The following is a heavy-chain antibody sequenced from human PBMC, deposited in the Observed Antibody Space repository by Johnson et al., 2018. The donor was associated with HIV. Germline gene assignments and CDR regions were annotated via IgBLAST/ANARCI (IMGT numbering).Heavy chain of an antibody. V-gene: IGHV3-20*04. CDR3: EIMSAPEESDAFDF. CDR1: GFTFDDYG. Sequence: VQLVESGGGVVRPGGSLRLSCAASGFTFDDYGMSWVRQAPGKGLEWVSGINWNGGSTGYADSMKGRFTISRDNAKNSLYLQMNSLRAEDTALYFCEIMSAPEESDAFDFWGQGTMVTVSS. J-gene: IGHJ3*01. D-gene: IGHD1-14*01. CDR2: INWNGGST.